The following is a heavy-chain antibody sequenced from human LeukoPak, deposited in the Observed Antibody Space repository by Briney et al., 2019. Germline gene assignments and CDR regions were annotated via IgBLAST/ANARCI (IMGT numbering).Heavy chain of an antibody. CDR2: ISSSSSYI. V-gene: IGHV3-21*01. Sequence: GWSLRLSCAASGFTFSSYSMNWVRQAPGKGLEGVSSISSSSSYIYYADSVKGRFTISRDNAKNSLYLQMNSLRAEDTAVYDCARDLAYYYDSSYDWGQGALVTVSS. D-gene: IGHD3-22*01. CDR3: ARDLAYYYDSSYD. CDR1: GFTFSSYS. J-gene: IGHJ4*02.